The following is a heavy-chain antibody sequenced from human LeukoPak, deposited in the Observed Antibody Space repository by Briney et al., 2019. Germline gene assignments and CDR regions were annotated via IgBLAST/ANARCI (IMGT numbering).Heavy chain of an antibody. J-gene: IGHJ4*02. CDR1: GGTFSSYA. V-gene: IGHV1-2*06. D-gene: IGHD6-13*01. CDR3: ASMWSSSSG. CDR2: INPNSGGT. Sequence: GASVKVSCKASGGTFSSYAISWVRQAPGQGLEWMGRINPNSGGTNYAQKFQGRVTMTRDTSISTAYMELSRLRSDDTAVYYCASMWSSSSGWGQGTLVTVSS.